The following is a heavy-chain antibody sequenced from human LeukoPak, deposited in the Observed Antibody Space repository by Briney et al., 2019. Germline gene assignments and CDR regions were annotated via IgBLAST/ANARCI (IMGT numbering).Heavy chain of an antibody. CDR3: ARAEVLSSGWGLDY. CDR2: INWNGGST. J-gene: IGHJ4*02. D-gene: IGHD6-19*01. Sequence: PGGSLRLSCAASGFTFDDHGMSWVRQAPGKGLEWVSGINWNGGSTGYADSVKGRFTISRDNAKNSLYLQMNSLRAEDTALYYCARAEVLSSGWGLDYWGQGTLVTVSS. V-gene: IGHV3-20*04. CDR1: GFTFDDHG.